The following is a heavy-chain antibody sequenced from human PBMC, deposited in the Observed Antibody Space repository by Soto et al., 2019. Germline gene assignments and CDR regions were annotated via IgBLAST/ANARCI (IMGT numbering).Heavy chain of an antibody. CDR1: GFTSSNHW. Sequence: EVQLVESGGGLVQPGGSLRLSCAASGFTSSNHWMHWVRQVPGKGLAWVSRIKSDGSSTIYADSVKGRFTISRDNAKNKLDLQMHGLRAEDMAVYYCARSVRSGSFPYYYYAMDVWGQGTTVTVSS. D-gene: IGHD3-10*01. J-gene: IGHJ6*02. CDR3: ARSVRSGSFPYYYYAMDV. CDR2: IKSDGSST. V-gene: IGHV3-74*01.